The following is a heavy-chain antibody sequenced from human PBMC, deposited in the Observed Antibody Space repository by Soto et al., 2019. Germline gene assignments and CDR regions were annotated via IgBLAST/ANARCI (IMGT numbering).Heavy chain of an antibody. V-gene: IGHV5-51*01. J-gene: IGHJ6*02. CDR3: AIQLATNYYYYGMDV. Sequence: GESLKISCKGSGYSFTSYWIGWVRQMPGKGLEWMGIIYPGDSDTRYSPSFQGQVTISADKSISTAYLQWSSLKASDTAMYYCAIQLATNYYYYGMDVCAQGTTVTVSS. CDR2: IYPGDSDT. D-gene: IGHD5-12*01. CDR1: GYSFTSYW.